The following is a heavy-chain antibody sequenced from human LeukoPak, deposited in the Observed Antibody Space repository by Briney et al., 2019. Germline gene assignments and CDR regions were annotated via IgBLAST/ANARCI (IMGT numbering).Heavy chain of an antibody. J-gene: IGHJ4*02. Sequence: PGGSLRLSCAASGFTFSSYEMNWVRQAPGKGLEWVSYISSSGSTIYYADSVKGRFTISRDNAKNSLYLQMSSLRAEDTAVYYCARDGGPGYSSSWYLYWGQGTLVTVSS. D-gene: IGHD6-13*01. CDR2: ISSSGSTI. V-gene: IGHV3-48*03. CDR3: ARDGGPGYSSSWYLY. CDR1: GFTFSSYE.